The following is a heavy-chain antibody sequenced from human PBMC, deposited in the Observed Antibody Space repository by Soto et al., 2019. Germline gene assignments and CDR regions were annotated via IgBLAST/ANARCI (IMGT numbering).Heavy chain of an antibody. CDR2: ISSSSSYI. D-gene: IGHD3-3*01. Sequence: GGSLRISCAASGFTFSSYSMNWVRQAPGKGLEWVSSISSSSSYIYYADSVKGRFTISRDNAKNSLYLQMNSLRAEDTAVYYCARGRFLEYRYFDLWCRGTLVTVSS. CDR1: GFTFSSYS. CDR3: ARGRFLEYRYFDL. J-gene: IGHJ2*01. V-gene: IGHV3-21*01.